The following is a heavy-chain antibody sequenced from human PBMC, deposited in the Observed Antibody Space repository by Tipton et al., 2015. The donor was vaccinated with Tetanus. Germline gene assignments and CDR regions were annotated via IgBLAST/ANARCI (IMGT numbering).Heavy chain of an antibody. D-gene: IGHD2-8*01. CDR3: ARDRRHCTDGVCYSFVLS. Sequence: SLRLSCAGSGFTFNDFYMSWVRQAPGKGPEFVSHISPSGGITYYADSVRGRFTISRDNAKRFLYLQMNSLTADDTAVYYCARDRRHCTDGVCYSFVLSRGQGTLVTVSS. CDR2: ISPSGGIT. J-gene: IGHJ4*02. V-gene: IGHV3-11*01. CDR1: GFTFNDFY.